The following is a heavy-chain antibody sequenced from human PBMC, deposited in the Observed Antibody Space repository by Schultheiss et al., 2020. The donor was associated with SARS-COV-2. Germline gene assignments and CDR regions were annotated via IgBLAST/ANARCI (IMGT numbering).Heavy chain of an antibody. J-gene: IGHJ5*02. V-gene: IGHV4-34*01. CDR1: GGSFSGYY. CDR3: ARAGYSSSNWFDP. Sequence: SQTLSLTCAVYGGSFSGYYWSWIRQPPGKGLEWIGEINHSGSTNYNPSLKSRVTISVDTSKNQFSLKLSSVTAADTAVYYYARAGYSSSNWFDPWGQGTLVTVSS. CDR2: INHSGST. D-gene: IGHD6-6*01.